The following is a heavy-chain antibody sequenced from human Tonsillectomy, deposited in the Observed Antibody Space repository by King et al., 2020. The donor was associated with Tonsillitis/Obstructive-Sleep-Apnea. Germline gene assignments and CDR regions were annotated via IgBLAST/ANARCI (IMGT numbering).Heavy chain of an antibody. Sequence: VQLQQWGAGLLKPSETLSLTCAVYGGSFSRYYWSWIRQPPGKGLEWIGEINHSGSTNYNPSLKSRVTISVDTSKNQFSLKLSSVTAADTAVYYCARGDCSGGSCYWIFDYWGQGTLVTVSS. V-gene: IGHV4-34*01. CDR2: INHSGST. CDR3: ARGDCSGGSCYWIFDY. D-gene: IGHD2-15*01. CDR1: GGSFSRYY. J-gene: IGHJ4*02.